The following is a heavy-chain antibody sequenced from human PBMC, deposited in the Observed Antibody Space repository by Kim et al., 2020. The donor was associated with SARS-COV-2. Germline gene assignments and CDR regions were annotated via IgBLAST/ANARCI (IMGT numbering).Heavy chain of an antibody. CDR2: ISGSGGT. J-gene: IGHJ4*02. CDR1: GFTFSSYA. D-gene: IGHD6-6*01. V-gene: IGHV3-23*01. CDR3: AKCPVTYNNSPFDY. Sequence: GGSLRLSCAASGFTFSSYAMSWVRQAPGKGLEWVSIISGSGGTFYADSVKSRFTISRDNSKNKLYLQMNSLRAEDSSAYYCAKCPVTYNNSPFDYWGQGTLVTVSS.